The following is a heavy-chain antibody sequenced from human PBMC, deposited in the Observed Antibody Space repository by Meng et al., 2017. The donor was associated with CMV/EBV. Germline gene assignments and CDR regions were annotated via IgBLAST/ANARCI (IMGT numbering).Heavy chain of an antibody. D-gene: IGHD3-9*01. V-gene: IGHV3-21*01. CDR1: GFTFSSYS. CDR2: ISSSSSYI. J-gene: IGHJ6*02. Sequence: GESLKISCAASGFTFSSYSMNWVRQAPGKGLEWVSSISSSSSYIYYADSVKGRFTISRDNAKNSLYLQMNSLRAEDTAVYYCARGRDILTGYQGYQNGMDVWGQGTTVTVSS. CDR3: ARGRDILTGYQGYQNGMDV.